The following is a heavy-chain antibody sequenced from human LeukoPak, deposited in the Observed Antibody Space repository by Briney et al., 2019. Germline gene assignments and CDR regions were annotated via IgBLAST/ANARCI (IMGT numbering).Heavy chain of an antibody. J-gene: IGHJ3*02. CDR1: GFTFSSYA. Sequence: GGSLRLSCAASGFTFSSYAMSWVRQAPGKGLEWVSAISGSGGSTYYADSVKGRFTISRDNSKNTLYLRMNSLRAEDTAVYYCAKDWALWFGESQDAFDIWGQGTMVTVSS. D-gene: IGHD3-10*01. V-gene: IGHV3-23*01. CDR3: AKDWALWFGESQDAFDI. CDR2: ISGSGGST.